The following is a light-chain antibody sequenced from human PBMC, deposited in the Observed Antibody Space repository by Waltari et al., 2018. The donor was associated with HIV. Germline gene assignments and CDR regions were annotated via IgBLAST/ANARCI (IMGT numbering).Light chain of an antibody. CDR1: QSISTW. Sequence: DIQMTQCRSTLSASVGDRGTISCRASQSISTWMAWYQQKPGRAPSLLIYSASTLESGVPSRFSGSGSGTEFTLTISSLQPDDFATYYCQQYYRSSAFGQGTKVEIK. CDR3: QQYYRSSA. J-gene: IGKJ1*01. CDR2: SAS. V-gene: IGKV1-5*03.